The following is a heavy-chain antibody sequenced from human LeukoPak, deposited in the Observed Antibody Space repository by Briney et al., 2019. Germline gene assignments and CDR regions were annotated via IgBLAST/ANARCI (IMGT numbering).Heavy chain of an antibody. Sequence: LETLSLTCAVSGGSISSSNWWSWVRQPPGKGLEWIGYIYYSGSTNYNPSLKSRVTISVDTSKNQFSLKLSSVTAADTAVYYCARMFRSSWYINWFDPWGQGTLVTVSS. CDR2: IYYSGST. CDR3: ARMFRSSWYINWFDP. D-gene: IGHD6-13*01. V-gene: IGHV4-4*02. J-gene: IGHJ5*02. CDR1: GGSISSSNW.